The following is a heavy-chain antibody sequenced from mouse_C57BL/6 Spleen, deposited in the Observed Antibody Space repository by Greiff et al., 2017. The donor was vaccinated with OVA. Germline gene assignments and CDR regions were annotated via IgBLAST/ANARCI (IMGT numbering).Heavy chain of an antibody. V-gene: IGHV1-55*01. CDR2: IYPGSGST. Sequence: QVQLQQSGAELVKPGASVKMSCKASGYTFTSYWITWVKQRPGQGLEWIGDIYPGSGSTNYNEKFKSKATLTVDTSSSTAYMQLSSLTSEDSAVYYCAIYDYPLYAMDYWGQGTSVTVSS. CDR3: AIYDYPLYAMDY. D-gene: IGHD2-4*01. J-gene: IGHJ4*01. CDR1: GYTFTSYW.